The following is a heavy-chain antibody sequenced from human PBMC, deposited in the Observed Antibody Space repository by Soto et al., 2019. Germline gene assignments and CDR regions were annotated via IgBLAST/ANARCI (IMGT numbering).Heavy chain of an antibody. J-gene: IGHJ4*02. CDR2: ISADGGRT. CDR1: GFSFSTYA. D-gene: IGHD3-10*01. CDR3: AKTGGNVLLWFGEEDY. V-gene: IGHV3-23*01. Sequence: DVQLLESGGGSVQPGESLRLSCAASGFSFSTYALTWVRQGPGKGLEWVSAISADGGRTYYVDSVKGRFTISRDNSKSTLVLQMNSLRAEDTAVYYCAKTGGNVLLWFGEEDYWGQGIVVTVSS.